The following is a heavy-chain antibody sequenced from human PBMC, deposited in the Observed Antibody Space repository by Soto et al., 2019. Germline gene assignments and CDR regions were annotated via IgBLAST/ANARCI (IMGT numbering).Heavy chain of an antibody. CDR2: ISFDGNSL. CDR3: ARTFDTITYYFDY. V-gene: IGHV3-30-3*01. J-gene: IGHJ4*02. CDR1: QFSFRSYA. Sequence: PGGFLRLSCAASQFSFRSYAMHWIRQSPGKGLEWVAVISFDGNSLHYADSVRDRFTISRDNSKNTLYLQMNNLRPEDTAVYYCARTFDTITYYFDYWGQGTVVTVYS. D-gene: IGHD3-9*01.